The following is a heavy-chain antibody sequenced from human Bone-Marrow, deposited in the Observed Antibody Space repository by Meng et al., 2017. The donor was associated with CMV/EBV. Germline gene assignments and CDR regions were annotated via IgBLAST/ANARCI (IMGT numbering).Heavy chain of an antibody. CDR2: ISSSSSYI. CDR1: GFTFSSYS. CDR3: ARVDYGGNLAFDY. D-gene: IGHD4-23*01. V-gene: IGHV3-21*01. J-gene: IGHJ4*02. Sequence: AASGFTFSSYSMNWVRQAPGKGLEWVSSISSSSSYIYSADSVKGRFTISRDNAKNSLYLQMNSLRAEDTAVYYCARVDYGGNLAFDYWGQGTLVTVSS.